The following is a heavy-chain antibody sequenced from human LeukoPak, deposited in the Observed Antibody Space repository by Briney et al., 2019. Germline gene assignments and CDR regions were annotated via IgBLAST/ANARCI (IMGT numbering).Heavy chain of an antibody. CDR1: GFTFHDYA. Sequence: GGSLRLSCAASGFTFHDYAMHWVRQAPGKGLEWVSGISWNSASLGYADSVKGRFTISRDNAKKSLYLQMNSLKTEDTAVYYCTTDQGVSSGWAFDIWGQGTMVTVSS. CDR3: TTDQGVSSGWAFDI. D-gene: IGHD6-19*01. V-gene: IGHV3-9*01. J-gene: IGHJ3*02. CDR2: ISWNSASL.